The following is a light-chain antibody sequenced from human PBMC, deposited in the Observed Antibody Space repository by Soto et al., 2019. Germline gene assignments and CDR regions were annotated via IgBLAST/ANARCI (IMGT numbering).Light chain of an antibody. J-gene: IGKJ2*01. V-gene: IGKV3-20*01. CDR1: QSVSSTS. CDR3: QLYAPSFVT. CDR2: GAS. Sequence: EIVLTQSPGTLSLSPGERATLSCRASQSVSSTSLAWYQQKPGQAPRLLIYGASSRATGIPDRFSGSASATDFTLTISRLEPEDFAVYYCQLYAPSFVTFGQGTKLEIK.